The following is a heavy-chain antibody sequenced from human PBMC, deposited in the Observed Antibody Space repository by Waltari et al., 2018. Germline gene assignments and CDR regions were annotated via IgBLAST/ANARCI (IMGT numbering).Heavy chain of an antibody. CDR3: AKAHFYDTSGYIEH. CDR2: ISGGGSPI. J-gene: IGHJ5*02. Sequence: EVQLVESGGGLVQPGGSLRLSCAASGFTFSTYGMNWVRQAPGKGLEWVSHISGGGSPIYYADSVKGRFTISRDNSRNTLSLQMNSLRAEDTAVYYCAKAHFYDTSGYIEHWGQGTLVTVSS. V-gene: IGHV3-48*01. D-gene: IGHD3-22*01. CDR1: GFTFSTYG.